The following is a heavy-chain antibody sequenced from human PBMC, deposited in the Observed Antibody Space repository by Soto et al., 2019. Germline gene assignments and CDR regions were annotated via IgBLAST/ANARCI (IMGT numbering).Heavy chain of an antibody. CDR1: GGSIRSYF. J-gene: IGHJ6*03. CDR3: ARAGQDYDFWSGYRPNYMDV. CDR2: LYYSGST. Sequence: SETLSLSCIVSGGSIRSYFWNWIRQPPGKGLEWIGYLYYSGSTDYNPSLKSRVTISVDTSRNQLSLKLNSVTAADTAVYYCARAGQDYDFWSGYRPNYMDVWGKGTTVTVSS. D-gene: IGHD3-3*01. V-gene: IGHV4-59*08.